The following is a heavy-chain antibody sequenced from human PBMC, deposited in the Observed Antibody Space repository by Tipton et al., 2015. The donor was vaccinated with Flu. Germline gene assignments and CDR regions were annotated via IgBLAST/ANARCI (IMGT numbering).Heavy chain of an antibody. CDR3: ARDSQQLVHRYYYYGMDV. D-gene: IGHD6-13*01. CDR1: GGSISSGSYY. V-gene: IGHV4-61*02. J-gene: IGHJ6*02. CDR2: IYTSGST. Sequence: LRLSCTVSGGSISSGSYYWSWIRQPAGKGLEWIGRIYTSGSTNYNPSLKSRVTISVDTSKNQFSLKLSSVTAADTAVYYCARDSQQLVHRYYYYGMDVWGQGTTVTVSS.